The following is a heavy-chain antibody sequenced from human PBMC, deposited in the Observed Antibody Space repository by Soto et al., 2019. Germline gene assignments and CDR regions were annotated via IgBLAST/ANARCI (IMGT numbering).Heavy chain of an antibody. CDR3: ARKSQWLSGYIYHGMDV. V-gene: IGHV3-48*03. J-gene: IGHJ6*02. Sequence: PGGSLRLSCAASGFMFSSYEFNWDRLAPGKGLEWVSYINVGGDTRHYADSVRGRFTISRDDAKGSLYLQMDSLRVEDTAVYFCARKSQWLSGYIYHGMDVWSQGTSVTVSS. D-gene: IGHD6-19*01. CDR2: INVGGDTR. CDR1: GFMFSSYE.